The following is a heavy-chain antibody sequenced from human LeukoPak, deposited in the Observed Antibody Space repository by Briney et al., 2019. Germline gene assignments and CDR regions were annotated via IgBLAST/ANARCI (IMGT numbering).Heavy chain of an antibody. J-gene: IGHJ4*02. Sequence: GGSLRLSCAASGFTFSSYSMNWVRQAPGKGLEWVSSISSSSSYIYYADSVKGRFTISRDNAKNSLYLQMNSLRAEDTAVYYCARDRLYCSSTRCPGDYWGQGTLVTVSS. D-gene: IGHD2-2*01. CDR3: ARDRLYCSSTRCPGDY. CDR2: ISSSSSYI. CDR1: GFTFSSYS. V-gene: IGHV3-21*01.